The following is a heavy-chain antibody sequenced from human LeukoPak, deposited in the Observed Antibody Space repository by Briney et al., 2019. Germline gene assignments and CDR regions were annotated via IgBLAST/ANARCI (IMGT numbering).Heavy chain of an antibody. CDR2: IYSDGST. CDR1: GFTVSSNY. D-gene: IGHD6-13*01. J-gene: IGHJ6*02. CDR3: ARDRRVNIAGLNYYYGMDV. Sequence: GGSLRLSCAASGFTVSSNYMSWVRQAPGKGLEWVSVIYSDGSTYYADSVKGRFTISRDNSKNTLYLQMNSLRAEDTAVYYCARDRRVNIAGLNYYYGMDVWGQGTTVTVSS. V-gene: IGHV3-53*01.